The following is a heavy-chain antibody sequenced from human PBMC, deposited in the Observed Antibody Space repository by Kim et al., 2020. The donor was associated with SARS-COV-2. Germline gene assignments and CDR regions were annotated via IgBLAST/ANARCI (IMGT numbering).Heavy chain of an antibody. V-gene: IGHV3-23*01. Sequence: RFTIARDNSKNTLYLQMNSLRAEDTAVYYCAKDKPDHSSSWYVSPGWFDPWGQGTLVTVSS. J-gene: IGHJ5*02. CDR3: AKDKPDHSSSWYVSPGWFDP. D-gene: IGHD6-13*01.